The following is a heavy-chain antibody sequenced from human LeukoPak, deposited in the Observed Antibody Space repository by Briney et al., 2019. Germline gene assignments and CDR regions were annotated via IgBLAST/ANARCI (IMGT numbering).Heavy chain of an antibody. V-gene: IGHV7-4-1*02. J-gene: IGHJ5*02. D-gene: IGHD6-6*01. Sequence: GASVKVSCKASGYSFTDYYMHWVRQAPGQGLEWMGWINTNTGSPTYAQGFTGRFVFSLDTSVNTAYLQINNLETEDTAVYYCARTSSTSFLHDPWGQGTLVTVSS. CDR2: INTNTGSP. CDR3: ARTSSTSFLHDP. CDR1: GYSFTDYY.